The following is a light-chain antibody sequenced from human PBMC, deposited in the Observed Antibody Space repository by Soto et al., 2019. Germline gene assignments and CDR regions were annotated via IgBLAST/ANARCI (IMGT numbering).Light chain of an antibody. CDR3: QQRSNWPSIT. J-gene: IGKJ5*01. V-gene: IGKV3D-20*02. CDR2: GAS. Sequence: EIVLSQSPGTVSLSQGERDTLSCRASQSVSSNSLAWYQQKPGQAPRLLIYGASSRATGIPDRFSGSGSGTDFTLTISRLEPEDFAVYYCQQRSNWPSITFGHGTLLEIK. CDR1: QSVSSNS.